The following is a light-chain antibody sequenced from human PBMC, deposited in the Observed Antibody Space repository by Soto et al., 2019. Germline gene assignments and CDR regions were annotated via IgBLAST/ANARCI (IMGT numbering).Light chain of an antibody. CDR2: AAS. CDR3: LHVASFPIT. CDR1: QHISNF. Sequence: DIQMTQSPSSVSASVGDRVTISGRASQHISNFLVWYQQKPGKAPNLLIYAASILQGGVPSRFSGSGSGTDFTLTISSLQPEDFATYFCLHVASFPITFGQGTRLDI. J-gene: IGKJ5*01. V-gene: IGKV1-12*01.